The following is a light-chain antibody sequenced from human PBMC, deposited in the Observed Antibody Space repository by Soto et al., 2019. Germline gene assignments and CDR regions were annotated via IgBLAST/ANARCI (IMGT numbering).Light chain of an antibody. CDR2: DAS. V-gene: IGKV3-11*01. J-gene: IGKJ1*01. CDR3: QQRNVWPLT. Sequence: EIVLTQSPATLSLSPGERATLSCRASQSVRNYLAWYQQKPGQAPRLLIYDASNRAAGIPARFSGSGSETDFTLSISSLEPEDFAVYYCQQRNVWPLTFGQGTKVEIK. CDR1: QSVRNY.